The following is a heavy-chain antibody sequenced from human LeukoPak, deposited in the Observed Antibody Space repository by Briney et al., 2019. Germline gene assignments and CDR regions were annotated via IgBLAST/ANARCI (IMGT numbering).Heavy chain of an antibody. V-gene: IGHV3-23*01. J-gene: IGHJ4*02. CDR2: ISGSGGST. CDR3: AKESRYQLLRGMVDY. Sequence: GGSLRLSCAASGFTFSSYAMSWVRQAPGRGLEWVSAISGSGGSTYYADSVKGRFTISRDNSKNTLYLQMNSLRAEDTAVYYCAKESRYQLLRGMVDYWGQGTLVTVSS. CDR1: GFTFSSYA. D-gene: IGHD2-2*01.